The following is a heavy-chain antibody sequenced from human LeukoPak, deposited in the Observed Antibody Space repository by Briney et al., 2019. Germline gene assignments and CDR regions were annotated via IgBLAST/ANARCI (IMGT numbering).Heavy chain of an antibody. CDR2: ISSSSSYI. CDR3: ARDRPNGVDTAMVTYDY. CDR1: GFTFSSYS. V-gene: IGHV3-21*01. J-gene: IGHJ4*02. D-gene: IGHD5-18*01. Sequence: GGSLRLSCAASGFTFSSYSMNWVRQAPGKGLEWVSSISSSSSYIYYADSVKGRFTISRDNAKNSLYLQMNSLRAEDTAVYYCARDRPNGVDTAMVTYDYWGQGTLVTVSS.